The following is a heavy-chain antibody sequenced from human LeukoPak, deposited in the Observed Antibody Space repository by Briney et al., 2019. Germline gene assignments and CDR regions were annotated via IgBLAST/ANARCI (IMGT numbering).Heavy chain of an antibody. Sequence: TSETLSLTCTASGGAIRSHYWNWIRQPAGKGLEWIGRIYSSGYTNDNPFLKSRITMSVDMSKNQFSLRLNSVTAADTAVYYCARGEHSVDSWGQGMLVTVSS. D-gene: IGHD1/OR15-1a*01. CDR1: GGAIRSHY. CDR3: ARGEHSVDS. J-gene: IGHJ5*01. CDR2: IYSSGYT. V-gene: IGHV4-4*07.